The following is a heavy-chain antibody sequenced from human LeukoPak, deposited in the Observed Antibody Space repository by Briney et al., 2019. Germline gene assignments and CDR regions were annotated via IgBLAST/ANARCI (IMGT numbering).Heavy chain of an antibody. D-gene: IGHD2-15*01. V-gene: IGHV3-23*01. CDR2: ISCGGGNT. Sequence: PGGSLRLSCAASGFTFNSYVMSWVRQAPGKGLEWVSAISCGGGNTYYADSVKGRFTISRDNSKNMVYLQMNTLRADGTAVYYCAKSVVVITFRFDDWGQGALVTVSS. J-gene: IGHJ4*02. CDR1: GFTFNSYV. CDR3: AKSVVVITFRFDD.